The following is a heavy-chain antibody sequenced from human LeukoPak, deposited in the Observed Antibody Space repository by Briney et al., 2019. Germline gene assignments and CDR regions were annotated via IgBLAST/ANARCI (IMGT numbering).Heavy chain of an antibody. J-gene: IGHJ4*02. V-gene: IGHV3-21*04. CDR1: GFTFSSYS. Sequence: KSGGSLRLSCAASGFTFSSYSMNWVRQAPVKGLEWVSSISGSSNIYYADSVKGRFTISRDNAKNSLYLQMNSLRAEDMALYYCAKDRSYGSGSNSPTYFDYWGQGTLVTVSS. D-gene: IGHD3-10*01. CDR2: ISGSSNI. CDR3: AKDRSYGSGSNSPTYFDY.